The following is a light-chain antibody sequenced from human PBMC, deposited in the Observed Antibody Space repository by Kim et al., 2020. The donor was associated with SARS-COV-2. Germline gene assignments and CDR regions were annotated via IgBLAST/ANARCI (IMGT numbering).Light chain of an antibody. CDR2: AVS. CDR3: QQTYDPPYT. J-gene: IGKJ2*01. V-gene: IGKV1-39*01. Sequence: SASVGHRVTINCRASHSISMHLNWYQQKPGKAPNLLIYAVSKLQSGVPSRFTGSGSGTDFTLTSSSLHPEDFASYYCQQTYDPPYTFGQGTKLEI. CDR1: HSISMH.